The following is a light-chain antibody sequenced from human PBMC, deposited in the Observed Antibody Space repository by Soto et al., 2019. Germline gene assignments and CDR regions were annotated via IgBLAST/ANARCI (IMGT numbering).Light chain of an antibody. CDR2: GAS. CDR3: QQSGT. J-gene: IGKJ1*01. V-gene: IGKV3-15*01. CDR1: QSVSSN. Sequence: EIVMTQSPATLSVSPGERATLSCRASQSVSSNLAWYQQKPGQAPRLLIYGASTRATGIPARFSGSGSGTEFTLTISSLEPEDFAVYYCQQSGTFGQGTKVDIK.